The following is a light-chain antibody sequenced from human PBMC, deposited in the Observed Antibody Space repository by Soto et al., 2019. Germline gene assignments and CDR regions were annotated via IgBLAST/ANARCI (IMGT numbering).Light chain of an antibody. CDR3: QQYDTSSRT. CDR2: GAS. Sequence: EIVLTQSPGTLSLYRGERATLSCRASQTVNSIYFAWYQRKPGQAPRLLIYGASNRATGIPDRFSGSGSGTDFTLTISRLEAEDFGVYYCQQYDTSSRTFGQGTKVEIK. V-gene: IGKV3-20*01. CDR1: QTVNSIY. J-gene: IGKJ1*01.